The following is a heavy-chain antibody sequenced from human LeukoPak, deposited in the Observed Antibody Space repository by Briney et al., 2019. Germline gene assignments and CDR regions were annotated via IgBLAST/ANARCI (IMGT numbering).Heavy chain of an antibody. V-gene: IGHV4-34*01. CDR1: GGSLSGYY. Sequence: SETLSLTCAVYGGSLSGYYWSWIRQPPGKGLEWIGEINHSGSTNYNPSLKSRLTISIDTSKNHFSLKLTSVTAADTALYYCASPHPYNSDNWFDPWGQGTLVAVSS. D-gene: IGHD6-19*01. CDR3: ASPHPYNSDNWFDP. CDR2: INHSGST. J-gene: IGHJ5*02.